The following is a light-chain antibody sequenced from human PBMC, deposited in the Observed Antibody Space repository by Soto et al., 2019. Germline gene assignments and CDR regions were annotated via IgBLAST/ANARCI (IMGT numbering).Light chain of an antibody. V-gene: IGKV1-5*03. CDR1: QTISSW. Sequence: EIQMTQSPSTLSGSVGDRVTITCRASQTISSWLAWYQQKPGKAPKLLIYKASTLKSGVPSRFSGSGSGTECPLTISILQHDDFATYYCQHYNSYSEAVGQGTKVELK. CDR2: KAS. J-gene: IGKJ1*01. CDR3: QHYNSYSEA.